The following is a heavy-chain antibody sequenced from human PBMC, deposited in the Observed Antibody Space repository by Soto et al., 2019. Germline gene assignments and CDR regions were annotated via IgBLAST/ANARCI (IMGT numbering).Heavy chain of an antibody. CDR1: GFTFSSYA. Sequence: GGSLRLSCAASGFTFSSYAMHWVRQAPGKGLEWVAVISYDGSNKYYADSVKGRFTISRDNSKNTLYLQMNSLRAEDTAVYYCASGIEITMVRGVIMSYYGMDVWGQGTTVTSP. CDR3: ASGIEITMVRGVIMSYYGMDV. D-gene: IGHD3-10*01. CDR2: ISYDGSNK. V-gene: IGHV3-30-3*01. J-gene: IGHJ6*02.